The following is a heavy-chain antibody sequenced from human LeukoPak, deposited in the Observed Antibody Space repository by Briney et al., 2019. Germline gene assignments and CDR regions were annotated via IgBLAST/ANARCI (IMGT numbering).Heavy chain of an antibody. Sequence: GGSLRLSCAASGFTFSSYAMHWVRQAPGKGLEWVAVISYDGSNKYYADSVKGRFTISRDNSKNTLYLQMNSLRAEDTAVYYCARANPRGTYFDYWGQGTLVTVSS. J-gene: IGHJ4*02. CDR2: ISYDGSNK. CDR3: ARANPRGTYFDY. D-gene: IGHD3-16*01. V-gene: IGHV3-30-3*01. CDR1: GFTFSSYA.